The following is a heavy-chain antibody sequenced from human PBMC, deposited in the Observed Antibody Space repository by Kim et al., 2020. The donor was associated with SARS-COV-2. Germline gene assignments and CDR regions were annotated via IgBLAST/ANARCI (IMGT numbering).Heavy chain of an antibody. CDR3: ARDGTALLSMYGMDV. Sequence: ASVKVSCKASGYTFTSYGISWVRQAPGQGLEWMGWISAYNGNTNYAQKLQGRVTMTTDTSTSTAYMELRSLRSDDTAVYYCARDGTALLSMYGMDVWGQGTTVTVSS. J-gene: IGHJ6*02. CDR1: GYTFTSYG. V-gene: IGHV1-18*01. CDR2: ISAYNGNT. D-gene: IGHD1-26*01.